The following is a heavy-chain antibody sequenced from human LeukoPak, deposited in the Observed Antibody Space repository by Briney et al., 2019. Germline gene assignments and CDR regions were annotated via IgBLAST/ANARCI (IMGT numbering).Heavy chain of an antibody. D-gene: IGHD3-3*01. CDR1: GGSFSGYY. V-gene: IGHV4-34*01. J-gene: IGHJ4*02. Sequence: SETLSLTCAVYGGSFSGYYWSWIRQPPGKGLEWIGEINHSGSTNYNPSLKSRVTISVDTSKNQFSLKLSSVTAADTAVYYCASYDFWSGYTFDYWGPGTLVTVSS. CDR2: INHSGST. CDR3: ASYDFWSGYTFDY.